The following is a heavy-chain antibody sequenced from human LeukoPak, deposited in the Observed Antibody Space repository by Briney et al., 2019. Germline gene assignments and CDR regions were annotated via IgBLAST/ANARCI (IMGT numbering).Heavy chain of an antibody. V-gene: IGHV3-30*19. CDR2: ISYDGSNK. CDR3: ARDSRYGGTYSHDY. CDR1: GFIFRTFG. D-gene: IGHD1-26*01. Sequence: GGSLGLSCAASGFIFRTFGMHWVRQAPGKGLEWVAVISYDGSNKYYADSVKGRFTISRDNSKNTLYLQMNSLRAEDTAVYYCARDSRYGGTYSHDYWGQGTLVTVSS. J-gene: IGHJ4*02.